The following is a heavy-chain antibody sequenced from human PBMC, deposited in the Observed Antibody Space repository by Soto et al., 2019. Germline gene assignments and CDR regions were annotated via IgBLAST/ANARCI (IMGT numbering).Heavy chain of an antibody. D-gene: IGHD3-22*01. V-gene: IGHV1-18*01. CDR3: SIAVDYYDSSGYYTHEYFQH. Sequence: GASVQVSCTASGYTFTSYGISWVRQAPGQGHEWNGWISAYDDNTNYAQKIQGRVTMTTYTSTSTAYMELRSLRSDDTAVYYCSIAVDYYDSSGYYTHEYFQHWGQGTLVTVSS. CDR1: GYTFTSYG. CDR2: ISAYDDNT. J-gene: IGHJ1*01.